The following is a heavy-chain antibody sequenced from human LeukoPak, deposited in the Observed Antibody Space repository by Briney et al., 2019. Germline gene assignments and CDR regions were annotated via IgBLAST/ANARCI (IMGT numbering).Heavy chain of an antibody. Sequence: PGGSLRLSCAASGFTFSSYWMSWVRQAPGKGLEWVANIKQDGSEKYYVDSVKGRFTISRDNAKNSLYLQMNSLRAEDTAVYYCARDLSAGLIVVVVHGAFDIWGQGTMVTVSS. D-gene: IGHD3-22*01. CDR1: GFTFSSYW. CDR2: IKQDGSEK. J-gene: IGHJ3*02. CDR3: ARDLSAGLIVVVVHGAFDI. V-gene: IGHV3-7*01.